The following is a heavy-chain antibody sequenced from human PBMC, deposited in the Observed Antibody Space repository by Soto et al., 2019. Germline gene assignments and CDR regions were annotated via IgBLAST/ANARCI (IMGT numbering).Heavy chain of an antibody. CDR3: ARGAAARPSKYNWFDP. CDR1: GFTFSSYA. CDR2: ISYDGSNK. J-gene: IGHJ5*02. Sequence: GGSLRLSCAASGFTFSSYAMHWVRQAPGKGLEWVAVISYDGSNKYYANSVKGRFTISRDNSKNTLYLQMNSLRAEDTAVYYCARGAAARPSKYNWFDPWGQGTLVTVSS. D-gene: IGHD6-13*01. V-gene: IGHV3-30-3*01.